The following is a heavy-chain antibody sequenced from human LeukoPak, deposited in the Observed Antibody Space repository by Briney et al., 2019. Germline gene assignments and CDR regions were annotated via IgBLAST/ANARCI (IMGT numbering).Heavy chain of an antibody. Sequence: SETLSLTCTVSGGSISITSYYWGWVRQPRGKGLEWIGSMFNSGSTYHNPSLKRRVTISIDTSKNQFSLKLSSVTAADTAVYYCARHRVFNWNHPIWFDPWGQGTLVTVSS. D-gene: IGHD1-14*01. J-gene: IGHJ5*02. V-gene: IGHV4-39*01. CDR3: ARHRVFNWNHPIWFDP. CDR2: MFNSGST. CDR1: GGSISITSYY.